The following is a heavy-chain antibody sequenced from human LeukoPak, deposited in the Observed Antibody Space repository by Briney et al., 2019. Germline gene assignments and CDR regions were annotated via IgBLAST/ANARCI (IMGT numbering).Heavy chain of an antibody. CDR2: IKQDGSEK. CDR1: GFTFSSYW. CDR3: ARDAYLAAAGGAFDI. V-gene: IGHV3-7*01. Sequence: GGSLRLSCAASGFTFSSYWMSWVRQAPGKGLEWVANIKQDGSEKYYVDSVKGRFTISRDNAKNSLYLQMNSLRAEDTAVYYCARDAYLAAAGGAFDIWGQGTMVTVSS. J-gene: IGHJ3*02. D-gene: IGHD3-10*01.